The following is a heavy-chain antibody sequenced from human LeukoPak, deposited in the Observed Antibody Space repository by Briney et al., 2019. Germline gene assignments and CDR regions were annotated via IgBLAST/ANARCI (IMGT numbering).Heavy chain of an antibody. CDR1: GFTFSSYA. J-gene: IGHJ4*02. D-gene: IGHD3-22*01. Sequence: PGGSLRLSCAASGFTFSSYAMSWVRQAPGKGLEWVSAISGSGGSTYYADSVKGRFTISRNNSKNTLYLQMNSLRAEDTAVYYCAKDTYYDSSGNFDYWGQGTLVTVSS. CDR2: ISGSGGST. V-gene: IGHV3-23*01. CDR3: AKDTYYDSSGNFDY.